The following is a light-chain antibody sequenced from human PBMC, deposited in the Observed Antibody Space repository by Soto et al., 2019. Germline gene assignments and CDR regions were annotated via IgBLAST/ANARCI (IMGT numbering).Light chain of an antibody. CDR3: SSYSSSSTLV. CDR2: EVS. CDR1: SSDVGGYKY. J-gene: IGLJ1*01. Sequence: QSVLTHSASLSGSPGQSITIACTGTSSDVGGYKYVSWYQQHPGKAPKLMIYEVSNRPSGVSNRFSGSKSGNTASLTISGLQAEDEADYYCSSYSSSSTLVFGTGTKVTVL. V-gene: IGLV2-14*01.